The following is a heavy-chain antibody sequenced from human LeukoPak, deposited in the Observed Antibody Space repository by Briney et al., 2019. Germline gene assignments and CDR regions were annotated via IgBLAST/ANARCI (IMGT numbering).Heavy chain of an antibody. D-gene: IGHD3-10*02. CDR1: GFTFSSYA. Sequence: GGSLRLSCAASGFTFSSYAMSWVRQAPGKGLEWVSVIYSGGSTYYADSVKGRFTISRDNSKNTLYLQMNSLRAEDTAVYYCARVSIYVISYYGMDVWGQGTTVTVSS. J-gene: IGHJ6*02. CDR3: ARVSIYVISYYGMDV. V-gene: IGHV3-66*01. CDR2: IYSGGST.